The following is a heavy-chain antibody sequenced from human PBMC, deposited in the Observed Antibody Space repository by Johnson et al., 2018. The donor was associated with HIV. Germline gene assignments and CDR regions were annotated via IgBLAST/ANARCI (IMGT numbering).Heavy chain of an antibody. CDR2: INWNGGSK. D-gene: IGHD5-24*01. CDR3: ARACRDGYTCDVYDV. J-gene: IGHJ3*01. V-gene: IGHV3-20*04. CDR1: GFTFDDHG. Sequence: VQVVESGGGVVRPGGSLRLSCAASGFTFDDHGMSWVRQVPGKGLEWVSGINWNGGSKDYADSVKGRFTISRDNAKNSLYLQMNSLRAEDTAVFYCARACRDGYTCDVYDVWGQGTMVTVSS.